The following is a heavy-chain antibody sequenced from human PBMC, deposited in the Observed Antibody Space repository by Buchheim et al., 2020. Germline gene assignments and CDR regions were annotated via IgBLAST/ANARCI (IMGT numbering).Heavy chain of an antibody. J-gene: IGHJ5*02. CDR1: GGSISSSSYY. D-gene: IGHD6-13*01. Sequence: QLQLQESGPGLVKPSETLSLTCTVSGGSISSSSYYWGWIRQPPGKGLEWIGSIYYSGSTYYNPSLKSRVTISVDTSKNQFSLKLSSVTAADTAVYYCARAQGTGYSSSWYSYMGKYNWFDPWGQGTL. CDR2: IYYSGST. V-gene: IGHV4-39*01. CDR3: ARAQGTGYSSSWYSYMGKYNWFDP.